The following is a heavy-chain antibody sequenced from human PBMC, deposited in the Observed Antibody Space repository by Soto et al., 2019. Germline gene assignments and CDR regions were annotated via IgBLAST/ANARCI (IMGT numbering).Heavy chain of an antibody. D-gene: IGHD2-2*01. CDR3: AKGSIVVVPAARNWFDP. J-gene: IGHJ5*02. Sequence: GGSLRLSCAASGFTVSSNYMNWVRQAPGKGLEWVSVIYSGGSTYYADSVKGRFTISRDNSKNTLYLQMNSLRAEDTAVYYCAKGSIVVVPAARNWFDPWGQGTLVTVSS. V-gene: IGHV3-53*01. CDR2: IYSGGST. CDR1: GFTVSSNY.